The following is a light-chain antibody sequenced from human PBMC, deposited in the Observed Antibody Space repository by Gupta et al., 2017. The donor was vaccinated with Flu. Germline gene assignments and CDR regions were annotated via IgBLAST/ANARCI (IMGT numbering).Light chain of an antibody. V-gene: IGLV3-1*01. J-gene: IGLJ3*02. Sequence: SSELTQPPSVSVPPGQTASIPCSGDNLGNKYVSWYQVKPGQSPILVIYQDNRRPSGIPERFSGSTSGNIATLTISGTQAVDEADYFCQAWDSSTEEVFGGGTNLTVL. CDR1: NLGNKY. CDR3: QAWDSSTEEV. CDR2: QDN.